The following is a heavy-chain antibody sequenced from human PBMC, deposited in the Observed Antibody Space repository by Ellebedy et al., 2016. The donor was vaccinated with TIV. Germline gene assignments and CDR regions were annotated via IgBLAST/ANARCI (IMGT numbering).Heavy chain of an antibody. CDR1: GFTFGTYA. J-gene: IGHJ5*02. CDR3: AKDGVALNGVWEWLDL. CDR2: MTGSGNTI. D-gene: IGHD1-26*01. Sequence: GGSLRLSCAASGFTFGTYAMSWVRQAPARGLEWVSGMTGSGNTIVYADSVEGRFTISRDNSKNTLYLQMNSLRVEDTAIYYCAKDGVALNGVWEWLDLWGQGTLVTVSS. V-gene: IGHV3-23*01.